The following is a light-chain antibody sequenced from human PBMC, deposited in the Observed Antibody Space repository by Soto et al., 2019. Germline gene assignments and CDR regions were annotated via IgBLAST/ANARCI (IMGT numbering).Light chain of an antibody. Sequence: DIVMTQSPDSLAVSLGERATINCRSSQSVLYSSNNKNYLTWYQHKPGQPPKLLFYWASTRESGVPDRFSGSGSGTDFTLTINSLQAEDVAVYYCQQYYSTPYTFGQGTKLEIK. J-gene: IGKJ2*01. V-gene: IGKV4-1*01. CDR3: QQYYSTPYT. CDR1: QSVLYSSNNKNY. CDR2: WAS.